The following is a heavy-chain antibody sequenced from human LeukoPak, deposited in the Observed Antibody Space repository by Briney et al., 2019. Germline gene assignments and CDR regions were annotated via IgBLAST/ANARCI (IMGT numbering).Heavy chain of an antibody. J-gene: IGHJ4*02. D-gene: IGHD2-15*01. CDR3: AREGGRGSSNLDYFGY. CDR2: ISSNGAYI. Sequence: GESLRLSCAASGFTFSRYTINWVRQAPGKGLEWVSSISSNGAYIYYADSMEGRFTISRDNAKNSLSLQMDSLRAEDTAIYYCAREGGRGSSNLDYFGYWGQGMLVTVSS. V-gene: IGHV3-21*01. CDR1: GFTFSRYT.